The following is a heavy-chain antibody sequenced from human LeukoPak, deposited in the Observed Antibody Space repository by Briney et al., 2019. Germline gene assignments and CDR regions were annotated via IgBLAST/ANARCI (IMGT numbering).Heavy chain of an antibody. V-gene: IGHV3-74*01. J-gene: IGHJ4*02. CDR2: ISSDGSST. D-gene: IGHD3-10*01. CDR3: ARLGSGSTLDC. CDR1: GFSFSSYW. Sequence: GGSLRLSCAASGFSFSSYWMHWVRQAPGKGLVWVSRISSDGSSTIYADSVKGRFTISRDNDKNTLYLQMNSLRAEDTAVYYCARLGSGSTLDCWGQGILVTVSS.